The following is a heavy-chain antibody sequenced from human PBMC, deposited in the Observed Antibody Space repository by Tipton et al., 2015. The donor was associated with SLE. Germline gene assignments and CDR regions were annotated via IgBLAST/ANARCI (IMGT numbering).Heavy chain of an antibody. CDR3: ARGLGVAGRGFGAFDI. J-gene: IGHJ3*02. V-gene: IGHV4-38-2*01. CDR2: IYTSGNT. CDR1: GYSISSGYY. Sequence: TLSLTCAVSGYSISSGYYWGWIRQPPGKGLEWIGRIYTSGNTIYNPSLKRRVTMSLDTSKNQFSVNLSSVTAADTAVYYCARGLGVAGRGFGAFDIWGQGTMVTVSS. D-gene: IGHD6-19*01.